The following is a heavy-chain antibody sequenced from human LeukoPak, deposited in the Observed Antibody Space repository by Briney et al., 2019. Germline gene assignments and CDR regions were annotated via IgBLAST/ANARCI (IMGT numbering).Heavy chain of an antibody. V-gene: IGHV4-34*01. D-gene: IGHD2-2*01. J-gene: IGHJ6*02. CDR2: INHSGST. Sequence: SETLSLTCAVYGGSFSGYYWSWIRQPPGKGLEWIGEINHSGSTNYNPSLKSRVTISVNTSKNQFSLKLSSVTAADTAVYYCARDLRYCSSTSCYGSYYYYGMDVWGQGTTVTVSS. CDR3: ARDLRYCSSTSCYGSYYYYGMDV. CDR1: GGSFSGYY.